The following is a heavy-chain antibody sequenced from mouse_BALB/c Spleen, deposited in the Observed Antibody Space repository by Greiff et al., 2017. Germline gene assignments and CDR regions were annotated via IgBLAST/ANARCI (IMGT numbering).Heavy chain of an antibody. Sequence: VQLQQSGAELMKPGASVKISCKATGYTFSSYWIEWVKQRPGHGLEWIGEILPGSGSTNYNEKFKGKATFTADTSSNTAYMQLSSLTSEDSAVYYCARHYGNYYYAMDYWGQGTSVTVSS. CDR1: GYTFSSYW. V-gene: IGHV1-9*01. J-gene: IGHJ4*01. D-gene: IGHD2-1*01. CDR3: ARHYGNYYYAMDY. CDR2: ILPGSGST.